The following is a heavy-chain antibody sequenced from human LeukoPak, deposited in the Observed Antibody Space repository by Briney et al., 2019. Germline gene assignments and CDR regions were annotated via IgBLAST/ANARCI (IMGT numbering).Heavy chain of an antibody. D-gene: IGHD2-15*01. CDR1: GGTFSSYA. CDR2: IIPIFGTA. CDR3: AREYCSGGSCYDY. J-gene: IGHJ4*02. Sequence: SVKVSCKASGGTFSSYAISWVRQASGQGLEWMGGIIPIFGTANYAQKFQGRVTITTDESTSTAYMELSSLRSEDTAVYYCAREYCSGGSCYDYWGQGTLVTVSS. V-gene: IGHV1-69*05.